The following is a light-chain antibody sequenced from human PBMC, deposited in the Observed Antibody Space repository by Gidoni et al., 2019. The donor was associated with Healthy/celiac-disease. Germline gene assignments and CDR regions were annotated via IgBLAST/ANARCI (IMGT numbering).Light chain of an antibody. J-gene: IGKJ1*01. Sequence: DIQMTQSPSSLSASVGDRVTITCRASQSISSYLNWYQQKPGKAPKLLIYAASSLQSEVPSRFSGSGSGTDYTLTIRSLQPEDFATYYCQQSYSTPRTFGQGTKVEIK. CDR2: AAS. CDR1: QSISSY. CDR3: QQSYSTPRT. V-gene: IGKV1-39*01.